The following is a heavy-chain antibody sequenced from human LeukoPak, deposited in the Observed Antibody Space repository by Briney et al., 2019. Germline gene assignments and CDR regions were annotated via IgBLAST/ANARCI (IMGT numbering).Heavy chain of an antibody. D-gene: IGHD3-10*01. CDR2: ISSSGTGI. J-gene: IGHJ4*02. Sequence: GGSLRLSCTGSGFTFSNYEMNWVRQAPGKGPEWIAYISSSGTGIYYADSVKGRFTISRDNANLYLQMSSLRAEDTSLYYCARSKRVGDDSFEYWGQGTLVTVSS. CDR3: ARSKRVGDDSFEY. CDR1: GFTFSNYE. V-gene: IGHV3-48*03.